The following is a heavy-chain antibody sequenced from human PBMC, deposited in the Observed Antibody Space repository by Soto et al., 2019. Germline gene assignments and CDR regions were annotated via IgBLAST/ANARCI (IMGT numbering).Heavy chain of an antibody. CDR2: ISGSPSST. CDR1: GFTFSTYA. Sequence: GGSLRLSCAASGFTFSTYAMRWVRQAPGKGLEWVSAISGSPSSTYYADSVKGRFTISRDNSKKTLFRQMNILRAEDTDIYYYAKDRVNGNSGWDPFYIWGQGTMVTVSS. J-gene: IGHJ3*02. V-gene: IGHV3-23*01. D-gene: IGHD4-17*01. CDR3: AKDRVNGNSGWDPFYI.